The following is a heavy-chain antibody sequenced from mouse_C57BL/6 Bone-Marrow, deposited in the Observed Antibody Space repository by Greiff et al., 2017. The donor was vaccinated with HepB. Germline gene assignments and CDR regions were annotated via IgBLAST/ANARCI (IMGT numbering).Heavy chain of an antibody. D-gene: IGHD1-1*01. CDR1: GYTFTSYG. V-gene: IGHV1-81*01. J-gene: IGHJ4*01. CDR3: ARRGDGSSIYAMDY. CDR2: IYPRSGNT. Sequence: VKLQESGAELARPGASVKLSCKASGYTFTSYGISWVKQRTGQGLEWIGEIYPRSGNTYYNEKFKGKATLTADKSSSTAYMELRSLTSEDSAVYFCARRGDGSSIYAMDYWGQGTSVTVSS.